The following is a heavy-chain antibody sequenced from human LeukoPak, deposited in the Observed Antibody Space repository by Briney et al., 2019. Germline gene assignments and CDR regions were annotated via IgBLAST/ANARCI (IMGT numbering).Heavy chain of an antibody. V-gene: IGHV3-53*01. CDR1: GFSFSTNY. J-gene: IGHJ4*02. D-gene: IGHD3-10*01. CDR2: IYSGGIT. CDR3: ARGPGMIPDS. Sequence: GGSLRLSCAASGFSFSTNYMSWVRQAPGKGLEWVSLIYSGGITYYADSVKGRFTISRDNSKNTLYLQMNSLRAEDTAMYYCARGPGMIPDSWGQGTLVTVSS.